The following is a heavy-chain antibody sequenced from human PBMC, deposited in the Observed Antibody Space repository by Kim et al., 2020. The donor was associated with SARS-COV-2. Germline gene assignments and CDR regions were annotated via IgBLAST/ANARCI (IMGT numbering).Heavy chain of an antibody. CDR3: ARDVLRYFDWTTHRFDP. V-gene: IGHV1-69*13. CDR2: IIPIFGTA. J-gene: IGHJ5*02. D-gene: IGHD3-9*01. CDR1: GGTFSSYA. Sequence: SVKVSCKASGGTFSSYAISWVRQAPGQGLEWMGGIIPIFGTANYAQKFQGRVTITADESTSTAYMELSSLRSEDTAVYYCARDVLRYFDWTTHRFDPWGQGTLVTVSS.